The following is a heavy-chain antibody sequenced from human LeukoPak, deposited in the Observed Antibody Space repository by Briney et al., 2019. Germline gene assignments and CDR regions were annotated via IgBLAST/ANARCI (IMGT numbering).Heavy chain of an antibody. CDR1: GFAFNVYA. D-gene: IGHD6-19*01. V-gene: IGHV3-23*01. CDR2: INANSGTT. CDR3: AKPISGGLAVTADWFHP. Sequence: PGVSLRLPCAPSGFAFNVYAMSGLRHPPGKGLECVSTINANSGTTSYAASVRGRFSISRDNSTSTLYLQMSTLRADDTATYYCAKPISGGLAVTADWFHPWGQGTPVVVSS. J-gene: IGHJ5*01.